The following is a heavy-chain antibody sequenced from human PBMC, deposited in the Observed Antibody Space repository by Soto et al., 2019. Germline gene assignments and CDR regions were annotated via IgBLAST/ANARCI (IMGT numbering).Heavy chain of an antibody. CDR1: GFTFSSYG. CDR2: ISYDGSNK. J-gene: IGHJ5*02. CDR3: AKDVAEDSTFDP. Sequence: SLRLSCAASGFTFSSYGMHWVRQAPGKGLEWVAVISYDGSNKYYADSVKGRFTISRDNSKNTLYLQMNSLRAEDTAVYYCAKDVAEDSTFDPWGQGTLVTVSS. V-gene: IGHV3-30*18. D-gene: IGHD2-15*01.